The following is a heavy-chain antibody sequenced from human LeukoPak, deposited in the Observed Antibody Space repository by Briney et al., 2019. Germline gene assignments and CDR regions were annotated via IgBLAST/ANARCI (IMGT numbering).Heavy chain of an antibody. Sequence: SETLSLTCSVSGGSIAVNHYYWGWIRQPPGKGLEWIGSGLYTGNTYSNPSLRSRVTISVDTSKNEFSLKMNSVTAADTAVYYLSEEHKSSKYFGSWGQGALMIVSS. CDR1: GGSIAVNHYY. CDR3: SEEHKSSKYFGS. J-gene: IGHJ4*02. CDR2: GLYTGNT. D-gene: IGHD6-6*01. V-gene: IGHV4-39*01.